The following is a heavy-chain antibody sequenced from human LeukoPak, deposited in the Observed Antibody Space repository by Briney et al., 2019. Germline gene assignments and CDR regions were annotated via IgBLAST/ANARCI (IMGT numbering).Heavy chain of an antibody. J-gene: IGHJ4*02. V-gene: IGHV4-39*07. CDR3: ARVSGVVVITDY. D-gene: IGHD3-22*01. CDR1: GGSISSSSYY. Sequence: SETLSLTCTVSGGSISSSSYYWGWIRQPPGKGLEWIGSIYYSGSTYYNPSLKSRVTISVDTSKNQFSLKLSSVTAADTAVYYCARVSGVVVITDYWGQGTLVTVSS. CDR2: IYYSGST.